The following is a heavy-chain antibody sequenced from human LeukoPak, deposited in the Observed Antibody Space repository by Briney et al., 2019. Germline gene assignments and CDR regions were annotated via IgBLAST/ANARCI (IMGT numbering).Heavy chain of an antibody. Sequence: ASVKVSCKASGYTFTSYYMHWVRQAPGQGLEWMGRINPNSGGTNSAQKFQGRITMTRDTSISTAYMELSGLRSDDTAVYYCARDGGDNWFDPWGQGTLVTVSS. J-gene: IGHJ5*02. CDR1: GYTFTSYY. CDR3: ARDGGDNWFDP. CDR2: INPNSGGT. V-gene: IGHV1-2*06. D-gene: IGHD2-15*01.